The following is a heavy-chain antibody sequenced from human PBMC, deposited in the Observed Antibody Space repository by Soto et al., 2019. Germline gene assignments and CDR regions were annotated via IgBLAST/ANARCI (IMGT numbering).Heavy chain of an antibody. CDR1: GFSLTTSGMY. D-gene: IGHD3-16*01. J-gene: IGHJ5*02. CDR2: IGWDDDK. Sequence: SGPTLVNPTQTLTLTCTFSGFSLTTSGMYVSWIRQPPGKALEWLAHIGWDDDKFYSTSLKTRLTISKDTSKNQVVLTMTNTDPVDTATYYCARTLQGDPPKWFDPWGQGTLVTVSS. CDR3: ARTLQGDPPKWFDP. V-gene: IGHV2-70*17.